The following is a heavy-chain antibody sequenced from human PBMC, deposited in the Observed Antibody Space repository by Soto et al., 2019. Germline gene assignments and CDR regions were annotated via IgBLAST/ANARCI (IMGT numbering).Heavy chain of an antibody. V-gene: IGHV3-23*01. D-gene: IGHD6-19*01. J-gene: IGHJ3*02. CDR2: ISGSGGST. CDR1: GFTFSSYA. Sequence: GGSLRLSCAASGFTFSSYAMSWVRQAPGKGLKWVSAISGSGGSTYYADSVKGRFTISRDNSKNTLYLQMNSLRAEDTAVYYCAKDQTVQVIIAVAGFSAFDIWGQGTMVTVSS. CDR3: AKDQTVQVIIAVAGFSAFDI.